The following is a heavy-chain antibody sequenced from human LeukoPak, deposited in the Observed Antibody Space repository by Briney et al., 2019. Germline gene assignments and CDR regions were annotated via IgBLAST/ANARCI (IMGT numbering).Heavy chain of an antibody. CDR2: IIPMFGTA. CDR1: GGTYSRYA. Sequence: SVRVSCKASGGTYSRYATSWVRQAPGRGLDWMGGIIPMFGTANYAQKFQGRVTITADESTSTAYMELSSLRSEDTAVYYCARVAGGVPAAIRPYGMDVWGQGTTVTVSS. J-gene: IGHJ6*02. CDR3: ARVAGGVPAAIRPYGMDV. D-gene: IGHD2-2*01. V-gene: IGHV1-69*13.